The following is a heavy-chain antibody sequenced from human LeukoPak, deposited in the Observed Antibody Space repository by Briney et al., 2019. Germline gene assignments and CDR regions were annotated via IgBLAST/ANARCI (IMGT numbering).Heavy chain of an antibody. J-gene: IGHJ4*02. CDR2: INHSGST. CDR1: GGSFSGYY. V-gene: IGHV4-34*01. CDR3: ARDPGELLYDY. D-gene: IGHD1-26*01. Sequence: SETLSLTCAVYGGSFSGYYWSWIRQPPGKGLEWIGEINHSGSTNYNPSLKSRVTISVDTSKNQFSLKLSSVTAADTAVYYCARDPGELLYDYWGQGTLVTVSS.